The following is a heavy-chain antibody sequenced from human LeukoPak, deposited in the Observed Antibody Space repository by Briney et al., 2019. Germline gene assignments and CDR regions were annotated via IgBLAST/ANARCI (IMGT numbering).Heavy chain of an antibody. V-gene: IGHV3-48*02. Sequence: GGSLRLSCVASGFTFSSYSMNWVRQAPGKGLEWVAYISKSITRTHYADSVEGRFIISRDNAKNSVYLQMSSLREADTAVYFCARDLDWLEYGGPGTLVTVSS. D-gene: IGHD3/OR15-3a*01. J-gene: IGHJ4*02. CDR2: ISKSITRT. CDR1: GFTFSSYS. CDR3: ARDLDWLEY.